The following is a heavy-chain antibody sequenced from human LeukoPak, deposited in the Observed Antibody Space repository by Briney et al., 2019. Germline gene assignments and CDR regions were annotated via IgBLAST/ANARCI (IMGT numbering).Heavy chain of an antibody. V-gene: IGHV3-13*01. CDR1: GFTFSSYD. J-gene: IGHJ6*02. CDR2: IGTAGDT. D-gene: IGHD6-13*01. Sequence: PGGSLRLSCAASGFTFSSYDMHWVRQATGKGLEWVSAIGTAGDTYYPGSVKGRFTISRENAKNSLYLQTNSLRAEDTAVYYCARVLSRAAGSVYYYYYGMDVWGQGTTVTVSS. CDR3: ARVLSRAAGSVYYYYYGMDV.